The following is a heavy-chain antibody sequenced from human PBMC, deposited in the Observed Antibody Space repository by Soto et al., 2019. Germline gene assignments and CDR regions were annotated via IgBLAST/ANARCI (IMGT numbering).Heavy chain of an antibody. J-gene: IGHJ4*02. D-gene: IGHD4-17*01. CDR1: GFTFSSYA. V-gene: IGHV3-23*01. CDR3: AKDAISGDGVWLAHD. CDR2: LYGSGRGI. Sequence: EVQLLESGGGLVQPGGSLGLSCAASGFTFSSYAIIWVRQAPGKGLEWVSGLYGSGRGIHYADSVKGRFTISRDNSAYSVYLQMNNLRVDDTAVYYCAKDAISGDGVWLAHDWGQGTVVTVSS.